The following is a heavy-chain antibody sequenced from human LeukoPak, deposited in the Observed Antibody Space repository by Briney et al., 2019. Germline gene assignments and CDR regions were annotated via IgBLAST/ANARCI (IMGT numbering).Heavy chain of an antibody. V-gene: IGHV4-4*09. CDR3: ARLTRLSTSPDRYYLDY. Sequence: GSLRLSCLVSGLTFRDAWISWVRQAPGKGLEWIGYIYTSGGTNYIPSLKGRVTISIDTSKNQFSLKLSSVTAADSAVYYCARLTRLSTSPDRYYLDYWGQGTLVTVSS. D-gene: IGHD6-6*01. CDR1: GLTFRDAW. CDR2: IYTSGGT. J-gene: IGHJ4*02.